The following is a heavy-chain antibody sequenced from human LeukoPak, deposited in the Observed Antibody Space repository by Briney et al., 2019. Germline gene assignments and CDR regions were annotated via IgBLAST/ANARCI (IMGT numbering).Heavy chain of an antibody. V-gene: IGHV3-21*01. CDR2: ISSSSSYI. J-gene: IGHJ4*02. CDR3: ARGEDYGTNSFDY. Sequence: GGSLRLSCAASGFSFSSYRMNWVRQAPGKGLEWVSSISSSSSYIYYADSVKGRFTISRDNAKNSLYLQMNSLRAEDTAVYYCARGEDYGTNSFDYWGQGTLVTVSS. CDR1: GFSFSSYR. D-gene: IGHD4-17*01.